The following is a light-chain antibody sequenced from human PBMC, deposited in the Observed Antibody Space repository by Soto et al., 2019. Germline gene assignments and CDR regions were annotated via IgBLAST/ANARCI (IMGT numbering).Light chain of an antibody. Sequence: EIVLIQSPVTLSSSPGERATPSCRASQSISSSLAWYQQNPGQAPRLLIFDASNRATGIPVRFSGCVSGTDFTITISSLEPDDFTVYCCQEHSDSPLTFGGGTRVEI. CDR3: QEHSDSPLT. V-gene: IGKV3-11*01. J-gene: IGKJ4*01. CDR1: QSISSS. CDR2: DAS.